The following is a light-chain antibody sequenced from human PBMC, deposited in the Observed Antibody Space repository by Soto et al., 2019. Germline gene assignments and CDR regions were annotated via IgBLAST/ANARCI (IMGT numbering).Light chain of an antibody. Sequence: EIVLTQSPGTLSLSPGERATLSCSASQSVSSSYLAWYQQKPGQAPRLLIYGASNRATGIPDRFSGSGSGTDFTLTISRLEPEDFAVYYCQQYVTSPMYTFGQGTKLEIK. CDR3: QQYVTSPMYT. V-gene: IGKV3-20*01. CDR1: QSVSSSY. J-gene: IGKJ2*01. CDR2: GAS.